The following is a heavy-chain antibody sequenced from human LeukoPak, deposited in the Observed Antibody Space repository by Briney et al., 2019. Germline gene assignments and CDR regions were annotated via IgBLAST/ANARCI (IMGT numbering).Heavy chain of an antibody. CDR2: IYYSGST. D-gene: IGHD5-18*01. Sequence: PSETLSLTCTVSGGSISSSSYYWGWIRQPPGKGLEWIGSIYYSGSTYYNPSLKSRVTISVDTSKNQFSLKLSSVTAADTAVYYCAGPSGYSYGYGIDYWGQGTLVTVSS. CDR1: GGSISSSSYY. CDR3: AGPSGYSYGYGIDY. J-gene: IGHJ4*02. V-gene: IGHV4-39*01.